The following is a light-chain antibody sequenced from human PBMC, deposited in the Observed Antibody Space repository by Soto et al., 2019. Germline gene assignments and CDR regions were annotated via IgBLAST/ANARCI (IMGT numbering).Light chain of an antibody. J-gene: IGKJ1*01. V-gene: IGKV1-5*03. CDR2: SAS. Sequence: LLACVGDRVTITCRASEDIRTWLAWYQQKPGKAPKLLIYSASSLETGVPSRFSGSGSGTDFTLTISSLQHEDFATYHSQHYNSYSAAFSPGTEVDIK. CDR1: EDIRTW. CDR3: QHYNSYSAA.